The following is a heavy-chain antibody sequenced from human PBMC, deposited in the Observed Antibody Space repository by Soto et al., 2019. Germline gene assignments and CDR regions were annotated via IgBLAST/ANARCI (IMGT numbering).Heavy chain of an antibody. CDR1: GFTFSSYS. Sequence: GGPLRLSCAASGFTFSSYSMHWVRKAPGKGLEWVAVISYDGSNKYYADSVKGRFTISRDNSKNTLYLQMNSLRAEDTAVYYCAKDYGDYETYYYYGMDVWGQGTTVTVSS. J-gene: IGHJ6*02. CDR3: AKDYGDYETYYYYGMDV. D-gene: IGHD4-17*01. CDR2: ISYDGSNK. V-gene: IGHV3-30*18.